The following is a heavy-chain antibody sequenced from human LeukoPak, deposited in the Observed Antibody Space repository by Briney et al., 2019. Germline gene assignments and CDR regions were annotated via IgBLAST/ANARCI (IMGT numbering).Heavy chain of an antibody. CDR3: AKSDGSPIRSGELSVRYFDF. V-gene: IGHV3-23*01. Sequence: GGSLRLSCAASGFTFSTYAMNWVRQAPGKGLEWVSGITGGGRSTYYADSVKGRFTISRDNSKNTLYLQMNSLRAEDTAVYYCAKSDGSPIRSGELSVRYFDFWGQGTLVTVSS. J-gene: IGHJ4*02. CDR2: ITGGGRST. CDR1: GFTFSTYA. D-gene: IGHD3-16*02.